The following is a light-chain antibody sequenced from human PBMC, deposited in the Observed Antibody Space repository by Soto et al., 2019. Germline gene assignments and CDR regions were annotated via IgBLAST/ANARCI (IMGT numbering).Light chain of an antibody. CDR1: QSFSINY. Sequence: VLTQSQGTLSLSPGDSATLSCRASQSFSINYLAWYQQKPGQSPRLLFYGASNRATGIADRFSGSGSGTDFSLTISKLEPEDAAVYFCQHYGSSQITFGQGTRLEIK. CDR2: GAS. V-gene: IGKV3-20*01. CDR3: QHYGSSQIT. J-gene: IGKJ5*01.